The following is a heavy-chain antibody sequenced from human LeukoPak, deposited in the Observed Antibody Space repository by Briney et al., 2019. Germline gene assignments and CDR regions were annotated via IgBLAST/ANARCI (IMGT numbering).Heavy chain of an antibody. CDR2: IWYGGSNK. CDR1: GFTFSSYG. Sequence: GGSLRLSCAASGFTFSSYGMHWVRQAPGKGLEWVAVIWYGGSNKYYADSVKGRFTISRDNSKNTLYLQMNSLRAEDTAVYYCARDRGYSYGHPFDYWGQGTLVTVSS. CDR3: ARDRGYSYGHPFDY. J-gene: IGHJ4*02. D-gene: IGHD5-18*01. V-gene: IGHV3-33*01.